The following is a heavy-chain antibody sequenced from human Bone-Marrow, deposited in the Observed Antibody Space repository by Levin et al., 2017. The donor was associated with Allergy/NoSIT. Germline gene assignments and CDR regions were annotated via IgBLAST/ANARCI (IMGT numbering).Heavy chain of an antibody. Sequence: SQTLSLTCTVSGGSISGYYWSWIRQPPGKGLEWIGCIYSSGSTNHNPSLKSRVTISVDTSKNQLSLKLNSVTAADTAVYYCARGAVYSGSWCWYFHLWGRGTLVTVSS. CDR1: GGSISGYY. D-gene: IGHD6-13*01. V-gene: IGHV4-59*01. CDR3: ARGAVYSGSWCWYFHL. J-gene: IGHJ2*01. CDR2: IYSSGST.